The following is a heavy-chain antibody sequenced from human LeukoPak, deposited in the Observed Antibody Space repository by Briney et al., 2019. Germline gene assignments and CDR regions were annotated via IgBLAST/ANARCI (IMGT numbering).Heavy chain of an antibody. CDR1: GFTFSSYW. D-gene: IGHD6-13*01. J-gene: IGHJ3*02. CDR2: IKQDGSEK. CDR3: ARDSSSWLGDAFDI. V-gene: IGHV3-7*03. Sequence: GVSLRLSCAASGFTFSSYWMSWVRRAPGKGLEWVANIKQDGSEKYYVDSVKGRFTISRDNAKNSLYLQMNSLRAEDTAVYYCARDSSSWLGDAFDIWGQGTMVTVSS.